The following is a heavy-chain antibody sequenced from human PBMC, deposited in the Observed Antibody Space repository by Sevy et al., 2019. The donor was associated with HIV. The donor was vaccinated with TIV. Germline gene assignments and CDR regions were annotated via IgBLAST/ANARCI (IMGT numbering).Heavy chain of an antibody. CDR3: XXXXXXXXXXXGEAFDI. CDR1: GFTFSSYS. Sequence: GGSLRLSCAASGFTFSSYSMNWVRQAPGKGLEWVSSISSSSSYIYYADSVKGRFTISRDNAKNSLYLQMNSLRAEDXXXXXXXXXXXXXXXXXGEAFDIWGQGTMVTVSS. J-gene: IGHJ3*02. V-gene: IGHV3-21*01. CDR2: ISSSSSYI.